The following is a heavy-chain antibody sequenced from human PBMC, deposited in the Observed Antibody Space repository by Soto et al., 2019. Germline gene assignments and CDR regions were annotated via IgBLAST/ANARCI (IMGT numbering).Heavy chain of an antibody. J-gene: IGHJ5*02. CDR3: ARNRLGQQPLNWLDP. CDR1: GGTFSSYA. Sequence: SVKVSCKASGGTFSSYAISWVRQAPGQGLEWMGGIIPIFGTANYAQKFQGRVTITADESTSTAYMELSSLRSEDTAVYYCARNRLGQQPLNWLDPWGQGPLVTLSS. D-gene: IGHD6-13*01. V-gene: IGHV1-69*13. CDR2: IIPIFGTA.